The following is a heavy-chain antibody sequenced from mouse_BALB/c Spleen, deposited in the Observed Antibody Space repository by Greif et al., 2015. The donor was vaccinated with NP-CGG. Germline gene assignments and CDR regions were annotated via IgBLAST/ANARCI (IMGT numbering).Heavy chain of an antibody. CDR1: GFTFTDYY. CDR3: ARHLRFFDY. Sequence: EVQVVESGGGLVQPGGSLRLSCATSGFTFTDYYMSWVRQPPGKALEWLGFIRNKANGYTTEYSASVKGRFTISRDNSQSILYLQMNTLRAEDSATYYCARHLRFFDYWGQGTTLTVSS. D-gene: IGHD1-1*01. J-gene: IGHJ2*01. V-gene: IGHV7-3*02. CDR2: IRNKANGYTT.